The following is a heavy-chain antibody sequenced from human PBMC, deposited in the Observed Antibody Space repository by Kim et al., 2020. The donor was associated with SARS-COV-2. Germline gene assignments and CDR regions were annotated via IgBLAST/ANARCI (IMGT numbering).Heavy chain of an antibody. CDR3: ARSIAPRTGFDY. D-gene: IGHD1-1*01. J-gene: IGHJ4*02. V-gene: IGHV1-3*01. CDR2: T. Sequence: TKYSQKFQGRVTITRDTSASTAYMELSSLRSEDTAVYYCARSIAPRTGFDYWGQGTLVTVSS.